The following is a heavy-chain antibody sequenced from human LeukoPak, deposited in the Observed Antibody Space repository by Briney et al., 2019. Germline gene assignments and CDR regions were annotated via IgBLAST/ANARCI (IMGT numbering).Heavy chain of an antibody. D-gene: IGHD2-2*01. CDR1: GYTFTSYG. V-gene: IGHV1-18*01. Sequence: ASVKVSCKASGYTFTSYGISWVRQAPGQGLEWMGWISAYNGNTNYAQKLQGRVTMTTDTSTSTAYMELRSLRSDDTAVYYCARMYQLLSFGYNWFDPWGQGTLVTVSS. CDR2: ISAYNGNT. J-gene: IGHJ5*02. CDR3: ARMYQLLSFGYNWFDP.